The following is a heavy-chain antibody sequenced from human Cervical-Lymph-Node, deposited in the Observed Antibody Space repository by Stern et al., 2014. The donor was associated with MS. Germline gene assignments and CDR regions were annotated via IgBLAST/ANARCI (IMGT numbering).Heavy chain of an antibody. J-gene: IGHJ4*02. CDR1: GYSFSSYW. CDR2: IFPSDSET. V-gene: IGHV5-51*01. CDR3: GREVALTAGLLGF. Sequence: EVQLVQSGAEVKKPGESLKIACKGSGYSFSSYWIAWVRQMPGKGLEWMGMIFPSDSETRYSPSFEGQVTISVDKSTSTDYLHWSSLKASDTARYYCGREVALTAGLLGFWGQGTQVIVS. D-gene: IGHD3-22*01.